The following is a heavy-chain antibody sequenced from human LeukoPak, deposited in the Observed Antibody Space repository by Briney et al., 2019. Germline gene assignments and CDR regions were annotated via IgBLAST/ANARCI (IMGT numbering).Heavy chain of an antibody. CDR3: SASKQLWLRGLFDY. V-gene: IGHV4-30-4*03. J-gene: IGHJ4*02. CDR2: IYYSGST. CDR1: GGSISSGDYY. Sequence: SQTLSLTCTVSGGSISSGDYYWSCIRQPPGKGLEWIGYIYYSGSTDYNPSLKSRVTISVDTSKNQFSLNLNSVTAADTAVYYCSASKQLWLRGLFDYWGQGTLVTVS. D-gene: IGHD5-18*01.